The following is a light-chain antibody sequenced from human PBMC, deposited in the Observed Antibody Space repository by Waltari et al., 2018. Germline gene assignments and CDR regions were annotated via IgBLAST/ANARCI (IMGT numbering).Light chain of an antibody. CDR1: QSVRSN. Sequence: EIVMTQSPATLSVSPGERATLSCRASQSVRSNVVWYQQKPGQAPRLLIFDASTRATSIPARFSGSGFGTEFTLTISSLQSEDFAVYYCQHYDHWPPSYSFGQGTKLEI. CDR2: DAS. CDR3: QHYDHWPPSYS. V-gene: IGKV3-15*01. J-gene: IGKJ2*01.